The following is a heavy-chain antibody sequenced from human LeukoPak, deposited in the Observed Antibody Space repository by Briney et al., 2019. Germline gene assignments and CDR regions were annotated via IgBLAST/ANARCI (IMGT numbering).Heavy chain of an antibody. Sequence: GGSLRLSCAASGFTFSSYAMSWVRQAPGKGLEWVSAISGSGGSTYYADSVKGRFTISRDNSKNTLYLQMNSLRAEDTAVYYCAKGDRYNWNGRVRLDAFDIWGQGTMVTVSS. CDR3: AKGDRYNWNGRVRLDAFDI. D-gene: IGHD1-20*01. V-gene: IGHV3-23*01. CDR2: ISGSGGST. J-gene: IGHJ3*02. CDR1: GFTFSSYA.